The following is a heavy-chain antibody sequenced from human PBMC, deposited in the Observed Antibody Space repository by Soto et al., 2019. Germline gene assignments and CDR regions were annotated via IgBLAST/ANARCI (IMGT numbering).Heavy chain of an antibody. CDR2: ISSTTNYI. CDR3: ARESEDLTSNFDY. J-gene: IGHJ4*02. Sequence: EVQLVESGGGLVKPGGSLRLSCAACGYTFTRDSMNWVRQAPGKGLEWVSSISSTTNYIYYGDSMKGRFTISRDNAKNSPYLEMNSLRAEDTAVYYCARESEDLTSNFDYWGQGTLVTFYS. CDR1: GYTFTRDS. V-gene: IGHV3-21*06.